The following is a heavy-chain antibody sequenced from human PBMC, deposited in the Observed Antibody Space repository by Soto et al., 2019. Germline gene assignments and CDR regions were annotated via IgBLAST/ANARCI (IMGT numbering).Heavy chain of an antibody. CDR1: GFSLSTGGMG. V-gene: IGHV2-5*02. J-gene: IGHJ6*02. Sequence: QITLKESGPTLVKPTQTLTLTCTFSGFSLSTGGMGVGWIRQPPGKALEWLALIYWDGDRRYRPSLMSRLTSDKDSSKNQVVLTITNIAPVNTTTYVCVHSRCGGDFLQSYSSHYYYGRDFWGQGTTVTDS. D-gene: IGHD2-21*02. CDR3: VHSRCGGDFLQSYSSHYYYGRDF. CDR2: IYWDGDR.